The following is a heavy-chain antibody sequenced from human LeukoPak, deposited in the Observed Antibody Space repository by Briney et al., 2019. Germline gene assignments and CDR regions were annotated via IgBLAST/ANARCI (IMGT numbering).Heavy chain of an antibody. Sequence: PSETLSLTCAVYGGSFSGYYWSWIRQPPGKGLEWIGEINHSGSTNYNPSLKSRVTISVDTSKNQFSLKLSSVTAADTAVYYCARGPAYYYDRRGYYFDYWGQGTLVAVSS. CDR2: INHSGST. CDR1: GGSFSGYY. D-gene: IGHD3-22*01. J-gene: IGHJ4*02. CDR3: ARGPAYYYDRRGYYFDY. V-gene: IGHV4-34*01.